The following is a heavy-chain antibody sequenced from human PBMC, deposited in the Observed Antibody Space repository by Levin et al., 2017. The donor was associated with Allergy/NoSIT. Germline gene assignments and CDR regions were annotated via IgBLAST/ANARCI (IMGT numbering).Heavy chain of an antibody. Sequence: ASVKVSCKASGYAFVTYGITWVRQAPGQGLEWMGWISAYNGNINCTQKFQGRITMTTDTSASTGYMELRSLRSDDTAVYYCARGGSGSPLGFFDHWGQGTLLTVSS. CDR1: GYAFVTYG. J-gene: IGHJ4*02. CDR2: ISAYNGNI. CDR3: ARGGSGSPLGFFDH. V-gene: IGHV1-18*01. D-gene: IGHD6-25*01.